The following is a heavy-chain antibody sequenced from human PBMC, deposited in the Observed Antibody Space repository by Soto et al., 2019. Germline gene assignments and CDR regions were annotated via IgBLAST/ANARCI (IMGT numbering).Heavy chain of an antibody. J-gene: IGHJ6*02. CDR3: ARDKTRDGYNYYYYYGMDV. CDR1: GFTFSSYG. D-gene: IGHD5-12*01. Sequence: QVQLVESGGGVVQPGRSLRLSCAASGFTFSSYGMHWVRQAPGKALEWVAVIWYDGSNKYYADSVKGRFTISRDNSKNTLYLQMNSLRAEDTAVYYCARDKTRDGYNYYYYYGMDVWGQVTTVTVSS. V-gene: IGHV3-33*01. CDR2: IWYDGSNK.